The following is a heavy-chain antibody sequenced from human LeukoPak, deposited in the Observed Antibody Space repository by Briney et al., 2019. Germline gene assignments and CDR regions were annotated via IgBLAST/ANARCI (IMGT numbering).Heavy chain of an antibody. CDR2: IIPMFRTV. J-gene: IGHJ4*02. Sequence: GASVKVSCKASGDTFNNYAITWVRQAPGQGLEWMGQIIPMFRTVNYAQKFQGRVTITTDEFTNTAYMELNSLRSDDTAVYYCARDGEYSGHGWDFWGQGTLVTVSS. CDR1: GDTFNNYA. D-gene: IGHD5-12*01. CDR3: ARDGEYSGHGWDF. V-gene: IGHV1-69*05.